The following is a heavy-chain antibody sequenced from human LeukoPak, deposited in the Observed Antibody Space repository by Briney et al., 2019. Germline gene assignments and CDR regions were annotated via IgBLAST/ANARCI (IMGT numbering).Heavy chain of an antibody. Sequence: GSLRLSCAASGFTVSSNYMSWVRQAPGKGLEWVSVIYSGGSTYYADSVKGRFTISRDNSKNTLYLQMNSLRAEDTAVYYCARAGPAAATDYYMDVWGKGTTVTVSS. J-gene: IGHJ6*03. D-gene: IGHD2-2*01. CDR2: IYSGGST. CDR3: ARAGPAAATDYYMDV. CDR1: GFTVSSNY. V-gene: IGHV3-53*01.